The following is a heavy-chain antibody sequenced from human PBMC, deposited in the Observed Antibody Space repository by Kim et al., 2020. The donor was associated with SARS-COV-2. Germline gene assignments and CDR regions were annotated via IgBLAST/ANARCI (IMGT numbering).Heavy chain of an antibody. Sequence: SETLSLTCAVYGGSFSGYYWSWIRQPPGKGLEWIGEINHSGSTNYNPSLKSRVTISVDTSKNQFSLKLSSVTAADTAVYYCARGSKVPDTAMAFDYWGQGTLVTVSS. CDR3: ARGSKVPDTAMAFDY. D-gene: IGHD5-18*01. CDR1: GGSFSGYY. V-gene: IGHV4-34*01. J-gene: IGHJ4*02. CDR2: INHSGST.